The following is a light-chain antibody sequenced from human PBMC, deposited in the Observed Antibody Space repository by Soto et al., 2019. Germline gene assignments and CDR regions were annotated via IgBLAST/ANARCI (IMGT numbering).Light chain of an antibody. Sequence: DIQMTQSPSSLSASVGDRVTITCRASQGINKYLAWYQQKPGQVPKPLSYSASTLQSGVPSRFSGSGSGTDFTLTISSLQPEDVATYYCQQYNSYSTWTFGQGTKVEIK. CDR1: QGINKY. CDR3: QQYNSYSTWT. CDR2: SAS. V-gene: IGKV1-27*01. J-gene: IGKJ1*01.